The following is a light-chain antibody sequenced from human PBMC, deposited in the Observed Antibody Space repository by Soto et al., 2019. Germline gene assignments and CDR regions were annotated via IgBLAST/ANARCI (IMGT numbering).Light chain of an antibody. CDR2: AAS. CDR3: QQSNMFPIT. V-gene: IGKV1-12*01. J-gene: IGKJ5*01. Sequence: DIQITQSPSTLSASALERFTITCRASQSISTWLAWYQQKPGKAPKPLIYAASTLQSGVPSRFSGSGSGTDFTLTINSLQPQDFATYYCQQSNMFPITFGQGTRLEIK. CDR1: QSISTW.